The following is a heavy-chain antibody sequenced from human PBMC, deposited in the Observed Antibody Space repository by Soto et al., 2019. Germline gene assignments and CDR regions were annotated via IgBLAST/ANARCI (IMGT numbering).Heavy chain of an antibody. V-gene: IGHV4-61*08. CDR1: GDSVSGGGYY. J-gene: IGHJ4*02. D-gene: IGHD3-22*01. CDR3: SRGGHYYHSLL. Sequence: QVQLQESGPGLVKPSETLSLICTVSGDSVSGGGYYWTWIRQPPGKGLEWIGYISFTGDTTYNPSLRSRVTIAMHTSKNQCSLKLTSATAADTALYYCSRGGHYYHSLLWGQGTLVTVSS. CDR2: ISFTGDT.